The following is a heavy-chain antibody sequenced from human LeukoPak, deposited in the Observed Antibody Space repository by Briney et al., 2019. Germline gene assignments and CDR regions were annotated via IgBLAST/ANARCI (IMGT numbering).Heavy chain of an antibody. Sequence: GRSLRLSCAASGFTFTSYAMHWVRQAPGKGLEWVAVISKDGANKYYADSVKGRFTTSRDNSKYTLYLQMNSLGTEDTAVYYCARDSSTSWYNLFDPWGQGTLVTVSS. CDR2: ISKDGANK. CDR3: ARDSSTSWYNLFDP. D-gene: IGHD2-2*01. V-gene: IGHV3-30-3*01. CDR1: GFTFTSYA. J-gene: IGHJ5*02.